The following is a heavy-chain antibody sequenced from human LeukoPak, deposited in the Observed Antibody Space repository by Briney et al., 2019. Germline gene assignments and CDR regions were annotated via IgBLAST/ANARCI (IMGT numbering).Heavy chain of an antibody. CDR3: ARDTVGATDY. CDR1: GFTFSSSW. CDR2: IKPDGSEK. V-gene: IGHV3-7*01. D-gene: IGHD1-26*01. J-gene: IGHJ4*02. Sequence: GGSLRLSCAASGFTFSSSWMSWVRQAPGKGLEWVTNIKPDGSEKYYVDSVKGRFTISRDNAKKSLYLQMNSLRAEDTALYYCARDTVGATDYWGQGTLLTVSS.